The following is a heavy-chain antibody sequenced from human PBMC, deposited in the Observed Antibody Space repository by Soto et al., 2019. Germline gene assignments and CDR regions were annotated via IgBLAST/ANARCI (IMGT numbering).Heavy chain of an antibody. CDR2: IWYDGSNK. V-gene: IGHV3-33*01. Sequence: GGSLRLSCAASGFTFSSYGMHWVRQAPGKGLEWVAVIWYDGSNKYYADSVKGRFTISRDNSKNTLYLQMNSLRAEDTAVYYCARDRDLIYYYHYMDVWGKGTTVTVSS. D-gene: IGHD3-3*01. CDR3: ARDRDLIYYYHYMDV. J-gene: IGHJ6*03. CDR1: GFTFSSYG.